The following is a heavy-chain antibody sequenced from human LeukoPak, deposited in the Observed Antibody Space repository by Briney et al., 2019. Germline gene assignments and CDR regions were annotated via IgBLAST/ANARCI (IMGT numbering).Heavy chain of an antibody. CDR1: GGSFSGYY. D-gene: IGHD2-2*01. CDR3: ARDTRGESDY. V-gene: IGHV4-34*01. Sequence: PSETLSLTCAVYGGSFSGYYWSWIRQPPGKGLEWIGEINHSGSTNYNPSLKSRVTISVDTSKNQFSLKLSSVTAADTAVYYCARDTRGESDYWGHGTLVTVSS. J-gene: IGHJ4*01. CDR2: INHSGST.